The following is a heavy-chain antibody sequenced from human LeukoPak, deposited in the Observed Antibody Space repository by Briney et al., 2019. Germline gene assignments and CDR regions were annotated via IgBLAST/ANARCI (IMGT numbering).Heavy chain of an antibody. CDR2: RSDNCGST. J-gene: IGHJ5*02. CDR1: GFTFSSDA. Sequence: PGGSLRLSCAAAGFTFSSDAMSWVRQAPGKGLEGVSGRSDNCGSTYYADSVKGRFTVSRDNSKNTSYLQMPRLRAEDTAVYYCAKGPNRRWELLVSWGQGTLVTVSS. V-gene: IGHV3-23*01. D-gene: IGHD1-26*01. CDR3: AKGPNRRWELLVS.